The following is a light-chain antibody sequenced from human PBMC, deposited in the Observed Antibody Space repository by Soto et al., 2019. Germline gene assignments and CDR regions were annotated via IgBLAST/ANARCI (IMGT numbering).Light chain of an antibody. CDR2: DAS. J-gene: IGKJ4*01. Sequence: EIVLTQSPATLSLSPGERATLSCRASQSVSSYLAWYQQKPGQAPRLLIYDASNRATAIPPRFSGSGSGTDFTLTISSLEPEGCAVYYCQQRSNWPLTFGGGTKVEIK. CDR1: QSVSSY. CDR3: QQRSNWPLT. V-gene: IGKV3-11*01.